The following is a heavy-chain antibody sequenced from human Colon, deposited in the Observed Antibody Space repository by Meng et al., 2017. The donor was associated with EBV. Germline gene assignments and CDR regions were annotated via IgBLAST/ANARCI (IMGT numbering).Heavy chain of an antibody. J-gene: IGHJ4*02. Sequence: QVQLHEAGPGLVKPSRTLSLTCTVSGGSGSSGGYYWTWIRQHPGKGLEWFGHIYYSGSTFYNPSLKRRVIISIDTSKNQFSLNLRSVTAADTAVYYCARVSSGWDYFDYWGQGTLVTVSS. CDR2: IYYSGST. V-gene: IGHV4-31*03. CDR1: GGSGSSGGYY. CDR3: ARVSSGWDYFDY. D-gene: IGHD6-19*01.